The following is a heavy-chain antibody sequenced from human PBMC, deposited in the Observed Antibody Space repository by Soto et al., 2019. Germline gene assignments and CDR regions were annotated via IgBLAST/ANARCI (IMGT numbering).Heavy chain of an antibody. V-gene: IGHV5-10-1*01. Sequence: LGESLKISCNASGYSFTSYWISWVRQMPGKGLEWMGRIDPSDSYIDYSPSFQGHVTVAVDKSTTTAYLQWSSLKASDTATYYCARLNQLQPSYGMDVWGQGTTVTVSS. D-gene: IGHD2-2*01. CDR2: IDPSDSYI. J-gene: IGHJ6*02. CDR3: ARLNQLQPSYGMDV. CDR1: GYSFTSYW.